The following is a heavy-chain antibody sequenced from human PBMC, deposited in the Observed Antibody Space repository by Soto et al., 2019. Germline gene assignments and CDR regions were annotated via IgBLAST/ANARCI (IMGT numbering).Heavy chain of an antibody. CDR2: ISAYNGNT. Sequence: GASVKVSGKASGYTFTSYGISWVRQAPGQGLEWMGWISAYNGNTNYAQKLQGRVTMTTDTSTSTAYMELRSLRSDDTAVYYCARGATMVRGVIIRRAFDIWGQGTMVTVSS. CDR3: ARGATMVRGVIIRRAFDI. V-gene: IGHV1-18*04. D-gene: IGHD3-10*01. CDR1: GYTFTSYG. J-gene: IGHJ3*02.